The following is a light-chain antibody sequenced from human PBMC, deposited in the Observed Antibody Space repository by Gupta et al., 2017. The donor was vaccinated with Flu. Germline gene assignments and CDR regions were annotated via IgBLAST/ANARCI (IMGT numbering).Light chain of an antibody. J-gene: IGLJ3*02. Sequence: SALPQPASVFESPGPSITISCTGTSSEVGGYDSVSWYQQHPGKAPKLIIYEVKNRPSGVSDRFSGTKSGNTASLTISGLQAEDEADYFCSSYTTSSSLVFGGGTKLTVL. V-gene: IGLV2-14*01. CDR2: EVK. CDR1: SSEVGGYDS. CDR3: SSYTTSSSLV.